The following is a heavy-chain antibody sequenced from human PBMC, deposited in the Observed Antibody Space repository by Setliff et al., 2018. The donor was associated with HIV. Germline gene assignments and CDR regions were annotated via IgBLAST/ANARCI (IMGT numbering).Heavy chain of an antibody. V-gene: IGHV3-23*01. CDR2: ILSTGERT. CDR1: GFTFSNYA. J-gene: IGHJ4*02. Sequence: PGGSLRLSCAASGFTFSNYAMSWVRQAPGEGLEWVSAILSTGERTFYADSVKGRFTISRDNSKSTVYLQMNSLRAEDTAEYYCAKELAASGLGYFDSWGRGILVTVSS. D-gene: IGHD3-22*01. CDR3: AKELAASGLGYFDS.